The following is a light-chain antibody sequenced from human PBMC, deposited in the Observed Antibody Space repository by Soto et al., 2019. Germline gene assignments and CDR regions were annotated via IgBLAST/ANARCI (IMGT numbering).Light chain of an antibody. CDR2: DVS. CDR1: SSDVGAYNY. Sequence: QSALTQPRSVSGSPGQSVTISCTETSSDVGAYNYVSWYQQHPGKVPKLMIYDVSRRPSGVPDRFSGSKSGNTASLTISGLQADDEADYYCCSYAGSYTVVFGGGTKVTVL. V-gene: IGLV2-11*01. CDR3: CSYAGSYTVV. J-gene: IGLJ3*02.